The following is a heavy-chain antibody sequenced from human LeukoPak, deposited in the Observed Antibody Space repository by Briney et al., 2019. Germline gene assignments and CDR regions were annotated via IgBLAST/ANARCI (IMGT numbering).Heavy chain of an antibody. Sequence: SETLSLTCTVSGGSISSYYWSWIRQPPGKGLEWIGYIYYSGSTNYNPSLKSRVTISVDTSKNQFSLKLSSVTAADTAVYYYARGYSSSWYVGRSPNWFDPWGQGTLVTVSS. CDR3: ARGYSSSWYVGRSPNWFDP. CDR2: IYYSGST. CDR1: GGSISSYY. J-gene: IGHJ5*02. V-gene: IGHV4-59*08. D-gene: IGHD6-13*01.